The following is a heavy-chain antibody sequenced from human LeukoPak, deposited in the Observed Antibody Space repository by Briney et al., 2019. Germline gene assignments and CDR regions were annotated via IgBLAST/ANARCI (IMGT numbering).Heavy chain of an antibody. CDR1: GGSISSGGYY. CDR2: IYTSGST. J-gene: IGHJ6*02. CDR3: AREDYGMDV. Sequence: PSETLSLTCTVSGGSISSGGYYWSWIRQPAGKGLEWIGRIYTSGSTNYNPSLKSRVTMSVDTSKNQFSLKLSSVTAADTAVYYCAREDYGMDVWGQGTTVTVSS. V-gene: IGHV4-61*02.